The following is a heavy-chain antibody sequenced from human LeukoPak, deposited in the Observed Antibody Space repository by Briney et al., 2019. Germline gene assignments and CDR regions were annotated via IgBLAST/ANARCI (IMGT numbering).Heavy chain of an antibody. CDR3: ARDRVVVPAALRSFDY. D-gene: IGHD2-2*01. CDR1: GGTFSSYA. CDR2: IIPILGIA. J-gene: IGHJ4*02. Sequence: ASVKVSCKASGGTFSSYAISWVRQAPGQGLEWMGRIIPILGIANYAQKFQGRVTITADKSTSTAYMELSSLRSEDTAVYYCARDRVVVPAALRSFDYWGQGTLVTVS. V-gene: IGHV1-69*04.